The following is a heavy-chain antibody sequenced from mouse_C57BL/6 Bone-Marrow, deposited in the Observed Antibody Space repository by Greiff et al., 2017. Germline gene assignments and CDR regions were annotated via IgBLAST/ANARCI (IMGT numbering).Heavy chain of an antibody. J-gene: IGHJ3*01. CDR1: GFNIKDYY. V-gene: IGHV14-4*01. Sequence: EVQLQQSGAELVRPGASVKLSCTASGFNIKDYYMHWVKQRPEQGLEWIGWIDPENGDTEYASKFQGKATLTADTSSNTAYLQLSSLTSEDSAVFYCTTGTSCDGYYGRDYWGQGTLVTVSA. CDR2: IDPENGDT. CDR3: TTGTSCDGYYGRDY. D-gene: IGHD2-3*01.